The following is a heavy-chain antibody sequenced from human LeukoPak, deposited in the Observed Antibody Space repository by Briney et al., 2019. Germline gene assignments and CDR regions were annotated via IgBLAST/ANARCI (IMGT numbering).Heavy chain of an antibody. CDR3: ARDSARLYYYYGIDV. CDR1: GGSISSGGYY. V-gene: IGHV4-31*03. D-gene: IGHD6-25*01. J-gene: IGHJ6*02. CDR2: IYYSGST. Sequence: SETLSLTCTVSGGSISSGGYYWSWIRQHPGEGLEWIGYIYYSGSTYYNPSLKSRVTISVDTSKNQFSLKLSSVTAADTAVYYCARDSARLYYYYGIDVWGQGTTVTVSS.